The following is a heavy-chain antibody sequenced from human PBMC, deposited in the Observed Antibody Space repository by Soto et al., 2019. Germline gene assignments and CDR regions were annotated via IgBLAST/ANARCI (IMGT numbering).Heavy chain of an antibody. CDR3: ARARRITGTWEY. J-gene: IGHJ4*02. V-gene: IGHV4-34*01. CDR2: INHSGST. Sequence: PSETLSLTCAVYVGSFSGYYWSLIRQPPGKGLEWIGEINHSGSTNYNPSLKSRVTISVDTSKNQFSLKLSSVTSADTAVYYCARARRITGTWEYWGQGTMVTVSS. CDR1: VGSFSGYY. D-gene: IGHD1-20*01.